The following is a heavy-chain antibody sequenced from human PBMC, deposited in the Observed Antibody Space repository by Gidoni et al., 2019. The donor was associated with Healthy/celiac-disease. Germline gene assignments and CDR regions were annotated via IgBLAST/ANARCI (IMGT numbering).Heavy chain of an antibody. CDR1: GFTFSSYG. Sequence: QVQLVESGGGVVKPGRSLRLSCAASGFTFSSYGMHWVRQAPGKGLEWVAVIWYDGSNKYYADSVKGRFTISRDNSKNTLYLQMNSLRAEDTAVYYCASDLEYYYDSSGYYRRLYYYYGMDVWGQGTTVTVSS. V-gene: IGHV3-33*01. J-gene: IGHJ6*02. CDR3: ASDLEYYYDSSGYYRRLYYYYGMDV. D-gene: IGHD3-22*01. CDR2: IWYDGSNK.